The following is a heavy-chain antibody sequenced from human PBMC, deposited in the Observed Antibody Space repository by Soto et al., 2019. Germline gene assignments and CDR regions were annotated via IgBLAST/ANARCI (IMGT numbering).Heavy chain of an antibody. Sequence: ASVKVSFKTSGYTFTDYYTHGVVQAALRGLDGMGCMNPKSGGAYFAQKFQGRVTLTRDTSIGTAYIEVNSLTSDDTAVYFCTRENIENSDGLYDAFDIWGQGTTVTVSS. CDR2: MNPKSGGA. CDR1: GYTFTDYY. D-gene: IGHD5-18*01. V-gene: IGHV1-2*02. J-gene: IGHJ3*02. CDR3: TRENIENSDGLYDAFDI.